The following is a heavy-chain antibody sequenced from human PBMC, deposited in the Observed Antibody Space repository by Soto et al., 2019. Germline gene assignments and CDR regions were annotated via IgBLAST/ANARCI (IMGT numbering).Heavy chain of an antibody. CDR2: IYYSGST. CDR3: ARICTSCHLDDFDY. J-gene: IGHJ4*02. Sequence: PSETLSLTCTVSGASISSYYWSWIRQPPGKGLEWIGYIYYSGSTKYNPSLKSRVTTSVDMSKNQFSLKLSSVTAADTAVYYCARICTSCHLDDFDYWGQGTLVTVSS. V-gene: IGHV4-59*01. CDR1: GASISSYY. D-gene: IGHD2-2*01.